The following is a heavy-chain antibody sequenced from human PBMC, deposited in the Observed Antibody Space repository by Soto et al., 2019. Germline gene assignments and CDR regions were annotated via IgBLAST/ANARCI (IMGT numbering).Heavy chain of an antibody. CDR2: IRGFSPYA. D-gene: IGHD2-2*01. V-gene: IGHV3-21*01. Sequence: KPGGSLRLSCVASGFTFRSYTMNWVRQAPGKGLEWVSGIRGFSPYAFYADSVKGRFTISRDNSKSALYLQMNSLRPEDTAVYYCAKCSSTSCHLGSDYWGQGTLVTVSS. J-gene: IGHJ4*02. CDR1: GFTFRSYT. CDR3: AKCSSTSCHLGSDY.